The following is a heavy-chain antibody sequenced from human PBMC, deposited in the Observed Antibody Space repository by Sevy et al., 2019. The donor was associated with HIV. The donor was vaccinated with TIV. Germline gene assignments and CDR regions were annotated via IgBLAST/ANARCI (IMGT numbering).Heavy chain of an antibody. Sequence: GGSLRLSCAASGFTLSNYWMSWVRQAPGKGLEWVANIKQDGSDKYYVDSVKGRLTISRDNAKNSLYLKMNSLRAEDTAVYYCARDLYSGSYYENYWGQGTLVTVSS. J-gene: IGHJ4*02. CDR3: ARDLYSGSYYENY. CDR2: IKQDGSDK. CDR1: GFTLSNYW. V-gene: IGHV3-7*01. D-gene: IGHD1-26*01.